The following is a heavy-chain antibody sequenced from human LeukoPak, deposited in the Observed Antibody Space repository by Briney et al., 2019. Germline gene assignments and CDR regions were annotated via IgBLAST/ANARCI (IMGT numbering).Heavy chain of an antibody. V-gene: IGHV3-21*01. J-gene: IGHJ4*02. CDR3: ARDGRIFGVVSY. CDR2: ISSSSSYI. Sequence: GGSLRLSCAASGLTFSSYSMNWVRQAPGKGLEWVSSISSSSSYIYYADSVKGRFTISRDNAKNSLYLQMNSLRAEDTAVYYCARDGRIFGVVSYWGQGTLVTVSS. D-gene: IGHD3-3*01. CDR1: GLTFSSYS.